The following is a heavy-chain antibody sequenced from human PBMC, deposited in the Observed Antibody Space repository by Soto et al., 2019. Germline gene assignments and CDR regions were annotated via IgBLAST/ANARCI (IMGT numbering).Heavy chain of an antibody. Sequence: QVQLVESGGGVVQPGRSPRLSCAASGFTFSSYGMHWVRQAPGKGLEWVAVIWYDGSNKYYADSVKGRFTISRDNSKNTLYLQMNSLRAEDTAVYYCAREGVKMVRGVINYYYGMDVWGQGTTVTVSS. CDR3: AREGVKMVRGVINYYYGMDV. V-gene: IGHV3-33*01. CDR1: GFTFSSYG. CDR2: IWYDGSNK. J-gene: IGHJ6*02. D-gene: IGHD3-10*01.